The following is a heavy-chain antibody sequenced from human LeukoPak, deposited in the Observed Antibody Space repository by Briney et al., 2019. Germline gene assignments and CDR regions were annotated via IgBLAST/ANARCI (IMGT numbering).Heavy chain of an antibody. D-gene: IGHD5-24*01. CDR2: ISSNGGST. CDR3: ARGEGGGWLQPFDY. J-gene: IGHJ4*02. Sequence: PGGSLRLSCAASGFTFSSYNMNRVRQAPGKGLEFVSAISSNGGSTSYANSVKGRFTISRDNSKNTLYLQMGSLRAEDMAVYYCARGEGGGWLQPFDYWGQGTLVTVSS. V-gene: IGHV3-64*01. CDR1: GFTFSSYN.